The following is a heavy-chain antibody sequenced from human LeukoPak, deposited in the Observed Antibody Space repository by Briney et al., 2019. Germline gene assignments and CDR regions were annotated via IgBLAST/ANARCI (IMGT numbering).Heavy chain of an antibody. V-gene: IGHV3-11*04. CDR3: ARDISTIFRQPNWFDP. D-gene: IGHD3-9*01. CDR2: ISSSGSTI. CDR1: GFTFSDYY. Sequence: GGSLRLSCAASGFTFSDYYMSWIRQVPGKGLEWVAYISSSGSTIYYADSVKGRFTISRDNAKNSLYLQMNSLRAEDTAVYYCARDISTIFRQPNWFDPWGQGTLVTVSS. J-gene: IGHJ5*02.